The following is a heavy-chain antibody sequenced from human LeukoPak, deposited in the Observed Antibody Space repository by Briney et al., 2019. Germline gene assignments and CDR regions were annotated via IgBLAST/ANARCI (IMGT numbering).Heavy chain of an antibody. CDR2: IRYDGSNK. Sequence: GGSLRLSCAASGFTFSSYGMHWVRQAPGKGLEWVAFIRYDGSNKYYADSVKGRFTISRDNAKNSLYLQMNSLRAEDTAVYYCAGIFGVVIWGQGTLVTVSS. V-gene: IGHV3-30*02. CDR1: GFTFSSYG. D-gene: IGHD3-3*01. J-gene: IGHJ4*02. CDR3: AGIFGVVI.